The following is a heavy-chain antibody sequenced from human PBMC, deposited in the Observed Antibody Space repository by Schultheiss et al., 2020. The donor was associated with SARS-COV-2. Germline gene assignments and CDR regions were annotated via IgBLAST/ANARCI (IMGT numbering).Heavy chain of an antibody. CDR3: ARVALLYYYYYMDV. V-gene: IGHV1-18*01. CDR2: ISAYNGNT. J-gene: IGHJ6*03. Sequence: ASVKVSCKASGYTFTSYGISWVRQAPGQGLEWMGWISAYNGNTNYAQKLQGRVTMTTDTSTSTAYMELRSLRSDDTAVYYCARVALLYYYYYMDVWGKGTTVTVSS. CDR1: GYTFTSYG.